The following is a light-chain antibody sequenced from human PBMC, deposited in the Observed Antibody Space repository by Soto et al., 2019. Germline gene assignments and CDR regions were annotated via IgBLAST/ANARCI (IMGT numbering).Light chain of an antibody. CDR3: QQYGSSPIT. J-gene: IGKJ5*01. CDR1: QSVADN. CDR2: GAS. Sequence: EVAMTQSPDTLCVSPGERVTISWLSSQSVADNLAWIQQKPGQGPRLLIYGASTRATGIPARFSGSGSETDFTLTISSLRSEDSAVYHCQQYGSSPITFGQGTRLEIK. V-gene: IGKV3-15*01.